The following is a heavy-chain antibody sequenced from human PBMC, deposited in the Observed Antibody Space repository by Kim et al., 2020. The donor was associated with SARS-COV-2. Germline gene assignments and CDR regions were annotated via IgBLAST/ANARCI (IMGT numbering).Heavy chain of an antibody. CDR1: GFTFSDYY. D-gene: IGHD3-16*01. CDR2: ISSSSSYT. J-gene: IGHJ6*02. CDR3: ARVGGALHRHYYYGMDV. V-gene: IGHV3-11*05. Sequence: GGSLRLSCAASGFTFSDYYMSWIRQAPGKGLEWVSYISSSSSYTNYADSVKGRFTISRDNAKNSLYLQMNSLRAEDTAVYYCARVGGALHRHYYYGMDVWGQGTTVTVSS.